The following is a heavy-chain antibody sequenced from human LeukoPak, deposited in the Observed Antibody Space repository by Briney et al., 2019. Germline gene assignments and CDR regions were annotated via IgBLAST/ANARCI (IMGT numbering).Heavy chain of an antibody. CDR2: NGGST. Sequence: SETLSLTCTVSGGSISSYYWSWIRQPPGKGLEWIGSNGGSTYYNPSLRSRVTISVDTSKNQFSLKLSSVTAADTAVYYCARAQLWFGELYYFDYWGQGTLVTVSS. CDR3: ARAQLWFGELYYFDY. J-gene: IGHJ4*02. D-gene: IGHD3-10*01. V-gene: IGHV4-59*12. CDR1: GGSISSYY.